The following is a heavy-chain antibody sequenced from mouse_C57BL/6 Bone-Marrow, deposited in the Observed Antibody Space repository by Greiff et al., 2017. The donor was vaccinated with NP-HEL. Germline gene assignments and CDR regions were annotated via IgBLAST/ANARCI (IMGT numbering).Heavy chain of an antibody. J-gene: IGHJ2*01. CDR2: IHPNSGST. Sequence: VQLKQPGAELVKPGASVKLSCKASGYTFTSYWMHWVKQRPGQGLEWIGMIHPNSGSTNYNEKFKSKATLTVDKSSSTAYMQLSSLTSEDSAVYYCARWGYYVNFDYWGQGTTLTVSS. CDR3: ARWGYYVNFDY. V-gene: IGHV1-64*01. D-gene: IGHD2-3*01. CDR1: GYTFTSYW.